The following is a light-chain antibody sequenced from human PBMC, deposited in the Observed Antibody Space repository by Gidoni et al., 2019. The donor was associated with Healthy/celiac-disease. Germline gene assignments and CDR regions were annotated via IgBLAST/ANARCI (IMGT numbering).Light chain of an antibody. J-gene: IGKJ5*01. V-gene: IGKV1-27*01. CDR3: QKYNSAPPT. CDR2: AAS. CDR1: QGISNY. Sequence: DIQMTQSPSSLSASVGDRVTITCRASQGISNYLAWYQQKPGKVPKLLIYAASTLQSGVPSRFSGSGSGTDFPLTISSLPPEDFATYYCQKYNSAPPTFXQXTRLEIK.